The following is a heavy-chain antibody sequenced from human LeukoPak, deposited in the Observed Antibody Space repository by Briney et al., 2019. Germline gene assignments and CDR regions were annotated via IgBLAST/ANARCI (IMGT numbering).Heavy chain of an antibody. CDR2: ISGDGGST. Sequence: GGSLRLSCAASGFTSDDYAMHWGRQAPGKGLEWVSLISGDGGSTSYADSVKGRFTISRDNSKNSLYLQMNSLRTEDTAFYYCARVLMTTMAISTFDIWGQGTMVTVSS. D-gene: IGHD4-23*01. CDR1: GFTSDDYA. CDR3: ARVLMTTMAISTFDI. V-gene: IGHV3-43*02. J-gene: IGHJ3*02.